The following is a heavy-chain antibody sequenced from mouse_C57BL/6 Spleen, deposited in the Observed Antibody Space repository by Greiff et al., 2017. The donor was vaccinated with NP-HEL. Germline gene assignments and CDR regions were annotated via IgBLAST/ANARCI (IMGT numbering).Heavy chain of an antibody. V-gene: IGHV1-76*01. CDR1: GYTFTDYY. CDR2: IYPGSGNT. CDR3: ARLGLRQAMDY. Sequence: VQLQQSGAELVRPGASVKLSCKASGYTFTDYYINWVKQRPGQGLEWIARIYPGSGNTYYNEKFKGKATLTAEKSSSTAYMQLSSLTSEDSAVYFCARLGLRQAMDYWGQGTSVTVSS. D-gene: IGHD2-4*01. J-gene: IGHJ4*01.